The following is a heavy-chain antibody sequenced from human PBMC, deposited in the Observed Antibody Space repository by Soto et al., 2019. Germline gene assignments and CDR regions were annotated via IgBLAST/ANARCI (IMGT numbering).Heavy chain of an antibody. Sequence: GGSLRLSCAASGFTFSSYGMHWVRQAPGKGLERVAVIWYDGSNKYYADSVKGRFTISRDNSKNTLYLQMNSLRAEDTAVYYCARDLNDTMVRGAWYYYYYYGMDVWGQGTTVTVSS. D-gene: IGHD3-10*01. CDR2: IWYDGSNK. CDR3: ARDLNDTMVRGAWYYYYYYGMDV. V-gene: IGHV3-33*01. J-gene: IGHJ6*02. CDR1: GFTFSSYG.